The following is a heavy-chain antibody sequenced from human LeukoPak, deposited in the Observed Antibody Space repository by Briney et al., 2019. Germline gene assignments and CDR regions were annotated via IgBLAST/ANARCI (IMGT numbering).Heavy chain of an antibody. Sequence: SETLSLTCTVSGGSISSSSYYWGWIRQPPGKGLEWIGSIYYSGTTYFTPSLKSRVSISVDTSKNQFYMKLSSVTAADTAVYYCATFWGAGYWGPGTLVTVSS. CDR3: ATFWGAGY. J-gene: IGHJ4*02. CDR1: GGSISSSSYY. V-gene: IGHV4-39*01. CDR2: IYYSGTT. D-gene: IGHD3-16*01.